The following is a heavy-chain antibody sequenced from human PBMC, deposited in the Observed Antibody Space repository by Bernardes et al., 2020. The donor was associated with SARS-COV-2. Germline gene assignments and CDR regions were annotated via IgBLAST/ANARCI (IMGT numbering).Heavy chain of an antibody. CDR2: IYTSGST. Sequence: TLRLTCTVSGGAIRSGSYYGSWIRQPAGKGLEWIGRIYTSGSTNYNPSLKSRVTISVDTSKNQFSLKLSSVTAADTAVYYCARAPSGSYYGGNYFDYWGQGPLVTGSS. CDR3: ARAPSGSYYGGNYFDY. D-gene: IGHD1-26*01. V-gene: IGHV4-61*02. J-gene: IGHJ4*02. CDR1: GGAIRSGSYY.